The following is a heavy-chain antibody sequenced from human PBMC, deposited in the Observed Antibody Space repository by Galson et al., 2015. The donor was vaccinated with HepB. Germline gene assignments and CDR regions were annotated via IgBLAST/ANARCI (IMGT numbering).Heavy chain of an antibody. V-gene: IGHV4-34*01. CDR2: VHSSGVT. CDR3: VRALGGPYFYGMDV. CDR1: GFTFSDYY. J-gene: IGHJ6*02. D-gene: IGHD3-16*02. Sequence: LRLSCAASGFTFSDYYMSWIRQPPGKGLEWIGNVHSSGVTYYNPSLQSRVTISGDKAKSQLSLRVSTVTAADTAVYYCVRALGGPYFYGMDVWGQGTTVTVSS.